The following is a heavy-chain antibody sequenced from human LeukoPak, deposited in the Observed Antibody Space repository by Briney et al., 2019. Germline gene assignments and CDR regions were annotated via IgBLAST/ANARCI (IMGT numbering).Heavy chain of an antibody. CDR1: GFIFDDYS. Sequence: PGGSLRLSCAASGFIFDDYSMHWVRQAPGKGLEWVSGISWNSGSIGYAGSVKGRFTISRDNAKNSLYLQMNSLRDEDTALYYRTKGVATVTTTQGDAFDIWGQGTMVTVSS. CDR2: ISWNSGSI. V-gene: IGHV3-9*01. D-gene: IGHD4-17*01. CDR3: TKGVATVTTTQGDAFDI. J-gene: IGHJ3*02.